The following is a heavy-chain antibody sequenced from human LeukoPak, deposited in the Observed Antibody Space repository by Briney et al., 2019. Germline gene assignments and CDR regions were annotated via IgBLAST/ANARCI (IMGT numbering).Heavy chain of an antibody. CDR2: IYYSGST. CDR3: ARQIAAAGTFDY. Sequence: SETLSLTCTVSGASISSYYWGWIRQPPGKGLEWIGYIYYSGSTNYNPSLKSRVTISVDTSKNQFSLKLSSVTAADTAVYYCARQIAAAGTFDYWGQGTLVTVSS. D-gene: IGHD6-13*01. CDR1: GASISSYY. J-gene: IGHJ4*02. V-gene: IGHV4-59*08.